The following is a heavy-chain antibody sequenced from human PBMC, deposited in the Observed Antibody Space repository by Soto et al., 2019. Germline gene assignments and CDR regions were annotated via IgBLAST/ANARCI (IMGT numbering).Heavy chain of an antibody. Sequence: HPGGSLRLSCPASGFTFSSFSMNWVRQAPGRGLEWVSYISSSSSTIYYADSVKGRFTISRDNAKNSLYLQMNSLRDEDTAVYYCAGAYSSSWYRYFGDWGQGTLVTVSS. CDR1: GFTFSSFS. D-gene: IGHD6-13*01. V-gene: IGHV3-48*02. CDR2: ISSSSSTI. J-gene: IGHJ4*02. CDR3: AGAYSSSWYRYFGD.